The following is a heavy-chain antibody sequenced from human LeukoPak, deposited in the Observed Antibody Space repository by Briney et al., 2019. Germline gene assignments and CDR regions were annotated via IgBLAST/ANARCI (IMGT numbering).Heavy chain of an antibody. CDR3: ARHGAPNMVRGAHFDY. D-gene: IGHD3-10*01. V-gene: IGHV5-51*01. J-gene: IGHJ4*02. CDR1: GYSFTSYW. Sequence: GESLKISCKGSGYSFTSYWIGRVRQMPGKGLEWMGIIYPGDSDTRYSPSFQGQVTISADKSISTAYLQWSSLKASDTAMYYCARHGAPNMVRGAHFDYWGQGTLVTVSS. CDR2: IYPGDSDT.